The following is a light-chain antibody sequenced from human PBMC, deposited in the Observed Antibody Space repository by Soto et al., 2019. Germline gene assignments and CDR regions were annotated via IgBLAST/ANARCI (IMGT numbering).Light chain of an antibody. CDR2: FGS. J-gene: IGKJ1*01. V-gene: IGKV2-28*01. CDR1: QSLLQSNGYNY. CDR3: MQSQQSPPT. Sequence: DIVMTQSPLSLPVTPGEPASISCSSSQSLLQSNGYNYLDWYLQKPGQSPQLLIYFGSYRASGVPGRFSGSGSGTDFTLKIRRVEAEDFGVYYCMQSQQSPPTFGQGTKVEI.